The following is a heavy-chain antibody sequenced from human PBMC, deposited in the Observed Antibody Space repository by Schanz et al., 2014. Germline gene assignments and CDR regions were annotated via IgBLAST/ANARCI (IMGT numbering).Heavy chain of an antibody. CDR3: VRDSFFAFDY. D-gene: IGHD3-3*01. CDR2: INSVGSNT. J-gene: IGHJ4*02. Sequence: EVQLVQSGGGLVQPGGSLRLSCAASGFTFSSYWMHWVRQDPGKGLVWVARINSVGSNTDYADSVTGRFTISRDNAKNTLYLQMNSLRAEDTAVYYCVRDSFFAFDYWGQGTLVTVSS. CDR1: GFTFSSYW. V-gene: IGHV3-74*01.